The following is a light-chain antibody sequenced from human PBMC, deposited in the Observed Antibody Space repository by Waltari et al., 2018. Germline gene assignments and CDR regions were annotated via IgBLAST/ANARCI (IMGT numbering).Light chain of an antibody. CDR3: SSYTRSDTVL. J-gene: IGLJ2*01. V-gene: IGLV2-14*01. CDR1: SSDVGGHNY. CDR2: EVS. Sequence: QSALTQPASVSGFPGQSITISCTGTSSDVGGHNYVSWYQQHPGKAPKLMVYEVSYRPSGVSNRFAASKCGNTASLTIAGLQADDEADYYCSSYTRSDTVLFGGGTKLSVL.